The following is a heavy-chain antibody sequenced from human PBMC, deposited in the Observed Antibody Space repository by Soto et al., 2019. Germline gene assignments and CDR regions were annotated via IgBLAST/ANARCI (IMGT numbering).Heavy chain of an antibody. D-gene: IGHD2-15*01. V-gene: IGHV3-74*01. Sequence: ASGFTFSSYWMHWLRQVPGKGLVWVSRINGDVRYPNYADSVKGRFTISRDNAKNTLYLQMNSLRAEDTAVYYCARERGGYSSDFWGQGTLVTVSS. CDR2: INGDVRYP. CDR3: ARERGGYSSDF. CDR1: GFTFSSYW. J-gene: IGHJ4*02.